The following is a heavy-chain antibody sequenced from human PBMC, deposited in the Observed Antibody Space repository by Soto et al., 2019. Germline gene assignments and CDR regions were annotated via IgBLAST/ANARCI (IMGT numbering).Heavy chain of an antibody. CDR3: ARDVGLWEWGTLTLNWFDP. J-gene: IGHJ5*02. V-gene: IGHV1-18*01. D-gene: IGHD3-16*01. Sequence: ASVKVSCEASGYTFTSYGISWVRQAPGQGLEWMGWISAYNGNTNYAQKLQGRVTMTTDTSTSTAYMELRSLRSDDTAVYYCARDVGLWEWGTLTLNWFDPWGQGTLVTVSS. CDR2: ISAYNGNT. CDR1: GYTFTSYG.